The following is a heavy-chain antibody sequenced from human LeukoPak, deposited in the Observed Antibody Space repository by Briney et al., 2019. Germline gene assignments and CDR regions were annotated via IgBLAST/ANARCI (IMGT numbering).Heavy chain of an antibody. CDR3: AKDWADIVVVPAAPREFYYYYYMDV. Sequence: PGGSLRLSCAASGFTFSSYGMHWVRQAPGKGLEWVAFIRYDGSNKYYADSVKGRFTISRDNSKNTLYLQMNSLRAEDTAVYYCAKDWADIVVVPAAPREFYYYYYMDVWGKGTTVTVSS. V-gene: IGHV3-30*02. J-gene: IGHJ6*03. D-gene: IGHD2-2*01. CDR2: IRYDGSNK. CDR1: GFTFSSYG.